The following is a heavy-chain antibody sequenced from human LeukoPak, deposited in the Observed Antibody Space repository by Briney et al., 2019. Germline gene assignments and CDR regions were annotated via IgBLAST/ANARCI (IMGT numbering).Heavy chain of an antibody. Sequence: GGSLRLSCAASGFTVTRYAMSWVRQAPGKGLEWVSAISGSGGSTYYADSVKGRFTISRDNSKNTLYLQMNSLRAEDTAVYYCAKGGCSSTSCYRPNDYWGQGTLVTVSS. D-gene: IGHD2-2*02. J-gene: IGHJ4*02. CDR2: ISGSGGST. V-gene: IGHV3-23*01. CDR1: GFTVTRYA. CDR3: AKGGCSSTSCYRPNDY.